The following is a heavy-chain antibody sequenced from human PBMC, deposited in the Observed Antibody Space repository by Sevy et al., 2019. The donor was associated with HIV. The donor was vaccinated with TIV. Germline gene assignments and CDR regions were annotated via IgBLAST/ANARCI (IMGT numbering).Heavy chain of an antibody. Sequence: SETLSLTCTVSGGSINSDHWNWIRQPPGKGLERIGYVYYTGGTNYNPSLKSRVTISVDRTKNQFSLKLTSVTAADTAVYYCARRNDFDIWGQGTMVTVSS. CDR2: VYYTGGT. J-gene: IGHJ3*02. CDR3: ARRNDFDI. V-gene: IGHV4-59*08. CDR1: GGSINSDH.